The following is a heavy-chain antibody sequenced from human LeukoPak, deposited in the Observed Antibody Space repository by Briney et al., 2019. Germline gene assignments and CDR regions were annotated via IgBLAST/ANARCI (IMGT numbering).Heavy chain of an antibody. CDR3: ARTSCGGDCLNFDY. V-gene: IGHV3-49*04. CDR1: GFTLGDYA. Sequence: GGSLRLSCTVSGFTLGDYAMSWVRQAPGKGLEGVGFIRSKAYGGTTEYAASVRGRFTISRDDSKSIAYLQVNSLKTDDTAVYYCARTSCGGDCLNFDYWGQGTLVTVSS. CDR2: IRSKAYGGTT. J-gene: IGHJ4*02. D-gene: IGHD2-21*02.